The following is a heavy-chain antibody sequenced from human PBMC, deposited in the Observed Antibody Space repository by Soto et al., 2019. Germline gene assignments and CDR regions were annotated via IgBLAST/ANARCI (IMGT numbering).Heavy chain of an antibody. Sequence: PGGSLRLSCAASGLTFSSYGMHWVRQDPGKGLEWVAVISYDGSNKYYADSVKGRFTISRDNSKNTLYLQMNSLRVEDTAVYYCAKGWYYYASGNYFPCYGMDVWGQGTTFTVSS. V-gene: IGHV3-30*18. CDR3: AKGWYYYASGNYFPCYGMDV. D-gene: IGHD3-10*01. J-gene: IGHJ6*02. CDR1: GLTFSSYG. CDR2: ISYDGSNK.